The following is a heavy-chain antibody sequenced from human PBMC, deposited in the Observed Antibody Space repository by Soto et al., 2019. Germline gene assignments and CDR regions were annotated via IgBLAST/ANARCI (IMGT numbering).Heavy chain of an antibody. V-gene: IGHV1-18*01. Sequence: ASVKVSCKASGYIFTSYAMHWVRQAPGQRLEWMGWISAYNGNTNYAQKLQGRVTMTTDTSTSTAYMELRSLRSDDTAVYYCARGPRNSYYDFWSGYFSFDYWGQGTLVTVSS. CDR1: GYIFTSYA. J-gene: IGHJ4*02. CDR2: ISAYNGNT. D-gene: IGHD3-3*01. CDR3: ARGPRNSYYDFWSGYFSFDY.